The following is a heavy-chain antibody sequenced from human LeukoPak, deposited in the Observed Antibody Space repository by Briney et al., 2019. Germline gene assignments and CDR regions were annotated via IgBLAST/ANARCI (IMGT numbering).Heavy chain of an antibody. CDR2: INHSGST. CDR3: ARGDGAHHSYDSKGVNWFDP. J-gene: IGHJ5*02. D-gene: IGHD3-22*01. CDR1: GGSFSGYY. Sequence: PSETLSLTCAVYGGSFSGYYWSWIRQPPGKGLEWIGEINHSGSTNYNPSLTSRVTISVDTSKNQFSLKLSSVTAADTAVYYCARGDGAHHSYDSKGVNWFDPWGQGTLVTVSS. V-gene: IGHV4-34*01.